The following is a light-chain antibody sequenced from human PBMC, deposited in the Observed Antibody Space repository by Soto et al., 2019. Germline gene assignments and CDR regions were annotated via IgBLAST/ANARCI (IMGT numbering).Light chain of an antibody. Sequence: QSVLTQPASVSGSPGQSITISCTGTSSDVGSYNLVSWYQQHPGKAPKLMIYEGSKRPSGVSNRFSGSKSGNTASLTISGLQVEDVADYYCCSYAGSSTYVFGTGTKVTV. J-gene: IGLJ1*01. V-gene: IGLV2-23*01. CDR2: EGS. CDR1: SSDVGSYNL. CDR3: CSYAGSSTYV.